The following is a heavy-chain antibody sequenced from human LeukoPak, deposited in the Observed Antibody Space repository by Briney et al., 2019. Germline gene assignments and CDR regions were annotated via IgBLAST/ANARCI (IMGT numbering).Heavy chain of an antibody. Sequence: ASVKVSCKASGYTFTGYYLHWVRQAPGQGLEWMGRINCNSGRSNYAQKFQGRVTMTRDTSINTVYMVLSSLRFDDTAFYYCARADDTRGGNWFDPWGQRTLVTVSS. CDR3: ARADDTRGGNWFDP. CDR2: INCNSGRS. V-gene: IGHV1-2*06. J-gene: IGHJ5*02. CDR1: GYTFTGYY. D-gene: IGHD3-22*01.